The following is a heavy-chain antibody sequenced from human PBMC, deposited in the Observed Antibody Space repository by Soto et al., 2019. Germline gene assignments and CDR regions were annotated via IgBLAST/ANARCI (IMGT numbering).Heavy chain of an antibody. V-gene: IGHV1-69*04. CDR2: IIPILGIA. J-gene: IGHJ4*02. CDR3: GRDYCSGGSCYSLEFDY. D-gene: IGHD2-15*01. CDR1: GGTFSSYT. Sequence: ASVKVSCKASGGTFSSYTISWVRQAPGQGLEWMGRIIPILGIANYAQKFQGRVTITADKSTSTAYMELSSLRSEDTAVYYCGRDYCSGGSCYSLEFDYWGQGTLVTVSS.